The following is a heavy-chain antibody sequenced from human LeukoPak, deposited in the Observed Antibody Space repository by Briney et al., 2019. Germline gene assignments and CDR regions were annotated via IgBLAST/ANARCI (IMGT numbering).Heavy chain of an antibody. CDR2: INIDGSTI. J-gene: IGHJ4*02. Sequence: GGSLRLSCVPSGFTFSSYWMHWVRQAPGKGLVWVSRINIDGSTINYADSVKGRFTISRDNAKNTLYLQMNGLRAEDTAVYYCARAGQYRFDYWGQGTLVTVSS. CDR3: ARAGQYRFDY. V-gene: IGHV3-74*01. D-gene: IGHD2-2*01. CDR1: GFTFSSYW.